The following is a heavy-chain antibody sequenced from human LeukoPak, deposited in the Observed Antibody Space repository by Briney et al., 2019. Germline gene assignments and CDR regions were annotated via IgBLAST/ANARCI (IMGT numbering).Heavy chain of an antibody. V-gene: IGHV1-2*02. CDR2: INPNSGGT. Sequence: GASVKVSCKASGYTFTGYYMHWVRQAPGQGLEWMGWINPNSGGTNYAQKFQGRVTMTRDTSISTAYMELSRLRSDDTAVYYCARGYSSSWYVYYYMDVWGKGTTVTVSS. CDR1: GYTFTGYY. CDR3: ARGYSSSWYVYYYMDV. J-gene: IGHJ6*03. D-gene: IGHD6-13*01.